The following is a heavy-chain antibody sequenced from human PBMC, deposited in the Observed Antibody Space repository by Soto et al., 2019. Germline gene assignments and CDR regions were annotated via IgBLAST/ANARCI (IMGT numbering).Heavy chain of an antibody. V-gene: IGHV3-30-3*01. CDR1: GFTFSSYA. J-gene: IGHJ4*02. CDR3: ARDRDSGYDDY. D-gene: IGHD5-12*01. Sequence: LRLSCAASGFTFSSYAMHWVRQAPGKGLEWVAVISYDGNNKYYADSVKGRFTISRDNSKNTLYLQMNSLRAEDTAVYYCARDRDSGYDDYWGQGTLVTVSS. CDR2: ISYDGNNK.